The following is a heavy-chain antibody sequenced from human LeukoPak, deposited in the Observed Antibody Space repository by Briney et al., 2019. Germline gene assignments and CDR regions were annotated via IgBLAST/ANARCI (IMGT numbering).Heavy chain of an antibody. J-gene: IGHJ4*02. CDR2: IYYSEST. Sequence: PSETLSLTCTVSGGSISSYYWSWIRQPPGKGLEWIGHIYYSESTNYNPSLKSRLTISIDTSKNQFSLRLSSVTAADTAVYYCARGAAGYSYGWGQGTLVTVSS. D-gene: IGHD5-18*01. CDR3: ARGAAGYSYG. V-gene: IGHV4-59*01. CDR1: GGSISSYY.